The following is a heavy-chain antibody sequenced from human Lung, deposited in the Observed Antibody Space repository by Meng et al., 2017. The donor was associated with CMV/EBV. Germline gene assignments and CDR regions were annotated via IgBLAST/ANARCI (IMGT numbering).Heavy chain of an antibody. Sequence: GESLKISCAASGFSFGIYGMDWVRQAPGKGLEWVAYIHHAGGYKQYADSVMGRFTISRDNSKNTLSLQMNSLRGEDTALYFCAKVSAGNCATASCPPDSWGQGTXVTVYS. J-gene: IGHJ5*01. CDR2: IHHAGGYK. CDR3: AKVSAGNCATASCPPDS. CDR1: GFSFGIYG. D-gene: IGHD2-2*01. V-gene: IGHV3-30*02.